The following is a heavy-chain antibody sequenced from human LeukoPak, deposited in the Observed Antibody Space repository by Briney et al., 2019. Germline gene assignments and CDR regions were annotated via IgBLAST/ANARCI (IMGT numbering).Heavy chain of an antibody. CDR2: ISGSGGST. D-gene: IGHD2-15*01. Sequence: GGSLRLSCAASGFTFSSYAMSWVRQAPGKGLEWVSAISGSGGSTYYADSVKGRFTISRDNSKNTLYLQMNSLRAEDTAVYYCAKAGDIVVVVAADFDYGGEGTLVTVSS. CDR1: GFTFSSYA. CDR3: AKAGDIVVVVAADFDY. V-gene: IGHV3-23*01. J-gene: IGHJ4*02.